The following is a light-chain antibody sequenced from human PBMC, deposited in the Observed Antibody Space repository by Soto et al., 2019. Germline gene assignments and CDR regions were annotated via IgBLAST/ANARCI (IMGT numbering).Light chain of an antibody. Sequence: VVLTQSPVTLSLSPVERATLSCLASQSFRGLLAWYHKKPGQATRLIIYDAYNRATGIPARFSGSGSGTDFTLTIRSLQPEDFAVYYCQKRSNWPQITFGKGKQLELK. CDR2: DAY. J-gene: IGKJ5*01. CDR1: QSFRGL. CDR3: QKRSNWPQIT. V-gene: IGKV3-11*01.